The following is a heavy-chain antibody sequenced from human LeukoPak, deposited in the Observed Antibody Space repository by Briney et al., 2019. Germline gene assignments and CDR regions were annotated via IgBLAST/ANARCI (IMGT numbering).Heavy chain of an antibody. CDR3: ARGGIIITGGYFDY. V-gene: IGHV1-18*04. Sequence: ASVKVSCKSSGYTFTGYYMHWVRQAPGQGLEWMGWINTDKVNTKTAQKFQGRVTMTTDTSTSTAYMEMRSLRSDDTAMYYCARGGIIITGGYFDYWGQGTLVTVSS. D-gene: IGHD1-20*01. CDR1: GYTFTGYY. J-gene: IGHJ4*02. CDR2: INTDKVNT.